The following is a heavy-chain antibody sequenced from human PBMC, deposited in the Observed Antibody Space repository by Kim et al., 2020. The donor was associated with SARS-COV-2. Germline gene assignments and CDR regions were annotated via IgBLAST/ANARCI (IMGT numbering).Heavy chain of an antibody. J-gene: IGHJ3*02. Sequence: SETLSLTCTVSGGSISSGGYYWSWIRQHPGKGLEWIGYIYYSGSTYYNPSLESRVTISVDTYKNQFSLKLSSVTAADTAVYYCERGKMVYAMNGLDAFDIWGQGTMVTVSS. CDR2: IYYSGST. D-gene: IGHD2-8*01. V-gene: IGHV4-31*03. CDR3: ERGKMVYAMNGLDAFDI. CDR1: GGSISSGGYY.